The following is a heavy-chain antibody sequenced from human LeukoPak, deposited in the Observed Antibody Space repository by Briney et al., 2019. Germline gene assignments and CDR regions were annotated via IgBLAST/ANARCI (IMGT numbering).Heavy chain of an antibody. CDR3: ARPDSSGSFDY. CDR2: IYTSGST. J-gene: IGHJ4*01. Sequence: PSQTLSLTCTVSGGSISSGSYYWSWIRQPAGKGLEWIGRIYTSGSTNYNPSLKSRVTISVDTSKNQFSLKLSSVTAADTAVYYCARPDSSGSFDYWGHGTLVTVSS. D-gene: IGHD6-19*01. CDR1: GGSISSGSYY. V-gene: IGHV4-61*02.